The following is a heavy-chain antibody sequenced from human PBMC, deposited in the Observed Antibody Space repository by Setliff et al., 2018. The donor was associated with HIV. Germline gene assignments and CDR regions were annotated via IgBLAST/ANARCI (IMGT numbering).Heavy chain of an antibody. Sequence: GESLKISCKGSGYYFTTFWIAWVRQMPGRGLEWMGIIYPGDSDTRYSPSFEGQVTMSADKSINTAYLQWNSLKASDTAMYYCARQPTDTSGYNNWFDSWGQGALVTVSS. CDR1: GYYFTTFW. CDR3: ARQPTDTSGYNNWFDS. CDR2: IYPGDSDT. J-gene: IGHJ5*01. D-gene: IGHD3-3*01. V-gene: IGHV5-51*01.